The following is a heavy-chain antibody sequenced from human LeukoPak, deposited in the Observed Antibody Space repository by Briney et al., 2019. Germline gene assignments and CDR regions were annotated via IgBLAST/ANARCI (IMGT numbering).Heavy chain of an antibody. J-gene: IGHJ6*02. CDR1: GFTFSSYA. CDR3: AKDWEYYDSSGYYNYYYGMDV. Sequence: GGSLRLACAASGFTFSSYAMSWVREAPGKGLEWVSAISGSGGSTYYADSVRGRFTISRDNSKNTLYLQINSLRPEDTAVYYCAKDWEYYDSSGYYNYYYGMDVWGQGTTVTVS. D-gene: IGHD3-22*01. CDR2: ISGSGGST. V-gene: IGHV3-23*01.